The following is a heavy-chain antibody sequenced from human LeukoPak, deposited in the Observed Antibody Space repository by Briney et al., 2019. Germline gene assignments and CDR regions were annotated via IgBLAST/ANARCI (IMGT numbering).Heavy chain of an antibody. D-gene: IGHD2-21*02. CDR1: GFTLSSCW. Sequence: GGSLRLSCAASGFTLSSCWMRGVRQPPGGGVEGGANIKQDGSEKYYVHSVKSRVTISRDKAKNPLYLQMSSLSAEDTAVDYCASSWLRCGGDCYLGYWGQGNLVTVSS. V-gene: IGHV3-7*03. CDR3: ASSWLRCGGDCYLGY. CDR2: IKQDGSEK. J-gene: IGHJ4*02.